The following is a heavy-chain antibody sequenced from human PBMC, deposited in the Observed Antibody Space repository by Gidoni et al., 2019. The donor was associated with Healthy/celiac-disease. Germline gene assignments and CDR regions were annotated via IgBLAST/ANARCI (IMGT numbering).Heavy chain of an antibody. CDR1: GGSFRRYY. J-gene: IGHJ6*02. CDR2: IKHGGST. D-gene: IGHD1-26*01. CDR3: ARGQRRLVLKWATNYYYGMDV. Sequence: QVQLQQWGAGLLKPTENRSLPCPVYGGSFRRYYWSWIRQPPGKGLEWIGEIKHGGSTNYNPALKSRVTISVDTSKNQFSLKLSSVTAADTAVYYCARGQRRLVLKWATNYYYGMDVWGQGTTVTVSS. V-gene: IGHV4-34*01.